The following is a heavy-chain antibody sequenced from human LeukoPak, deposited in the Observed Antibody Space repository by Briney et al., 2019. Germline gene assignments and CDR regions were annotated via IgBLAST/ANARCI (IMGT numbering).Heavy chain of an antibody. V-gene: IGHV3-33*08. J-gene: IGHJ3*02. CDR1: GFTFSSYG. Sequence: PGGSLRLSCAASGFTFSSYGMHWVRQAPGKGLEWVAVIWYGGSNKYYADSVKGRFTISRDNAKNSLYLQMNSLRAEDTAVYYCARERGGAFDIWGQGTMVTVSS. CDR3: ARERGGAFDI. CDR2: IWYGGSNK. D-gene: IGHD1-26*01.